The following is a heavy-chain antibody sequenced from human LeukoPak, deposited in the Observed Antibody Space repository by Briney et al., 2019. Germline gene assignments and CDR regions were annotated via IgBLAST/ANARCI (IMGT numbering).Heavy chain of an antibody. V-gene: IGHV1-69*04. CDR1: GGTFSSYA. Sequence: SVKVSCKASGGTFSSYAISWVRQAPGQGLEWMGRIIPILGIANYAQKFQGRVTITVDKSTSTAYMELSSLRSVDTAVYYCANNVDFWSGYWVYWGQGTLVTVSS. CDR2: IIPILGIA. D-gene: IGHD3-3*01. J-gene: IGHJ4*02. CDR3: ANNVDFWSGYWVY.